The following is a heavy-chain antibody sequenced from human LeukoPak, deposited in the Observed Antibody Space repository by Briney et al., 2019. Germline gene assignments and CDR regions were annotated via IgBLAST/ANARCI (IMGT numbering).Heavy chain of an antibody. CDR2: ISGSGGST. CDR1: GFTFSSYA. D-gene: IGHD6-19*01. J-gene: IGHJ4*02. V-gene: IGHV3-23*01. Sequence: GGSLRLSCAASGFTFSSYAMSWVRQAPGKGLEWVSAISGSGGSTYYADSEKGRFTISRDNSKNTLYLQMNSLRAEDTAVYYCARDLPGYSSGHWSYWGQGTLVTVSS. CDR3: ARDLPGYSSGHWSY.